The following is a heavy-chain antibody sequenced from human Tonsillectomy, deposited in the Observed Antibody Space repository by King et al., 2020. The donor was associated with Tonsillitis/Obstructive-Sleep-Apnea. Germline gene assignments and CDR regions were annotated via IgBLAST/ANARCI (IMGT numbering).Heavy chain of an antibody. Sequence: QAQLVQSGAEVKKPGSSVKVSCKASGGTFSSYAISWVRQAPGQGLEWMGGIIPILGIANYAQKFQGRVTITADKSTSTAYMALSSLRSEDTAVYYCAREGNYESSGEYFQHWGQGTLVTVSS. CDR3: AREGNYESSGEYFQH. D-gene: IGHD3-22*01. J-gene: IGHJ1*01. CDR2: IIPILGIA. CDR1: GGTFSSYA. V-gene: IGHV1-69*10.